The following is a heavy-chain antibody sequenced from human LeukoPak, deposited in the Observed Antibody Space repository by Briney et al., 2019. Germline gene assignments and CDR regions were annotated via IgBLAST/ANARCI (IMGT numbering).Heavy chain of an antibody. V-gene: IGHV3-23*01. Sequence: GVSLRLSCTASGFAFSVYAMSWLRQPPGKGLEGVSTINANSGTTSYAASVRGRFTISRDNSKNTLYLQLSTLKADDTATYYGAKPKSGGLGVTAEWCHPWGEGALVVVSS. J-gene: IGHJ5*01. D-gene: IGHD2-21*02. CDR3: AKPKSGGLGVTAEWCHP. CDR1: GFAFSVYA. CDR2: INANSGTT.